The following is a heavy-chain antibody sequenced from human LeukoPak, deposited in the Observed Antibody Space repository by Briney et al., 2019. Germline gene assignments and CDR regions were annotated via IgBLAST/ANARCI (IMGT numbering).Heavy chain of an antibody. CDR3: ARKNDFDI. CDR2: IFYSGRT. CDR1: GGSISSDR. D-gene: IGHD2/OR15-2a*01. Sequence: PSETLSLTGTVSGGSISSDRWNWIRQPPGKGLEWIGCIFYSGRTYYNPSLKSRVTISVDMSKSQFSLRLTSVTAADTAVYYCARKNDFDIWGQGTLVTVSS. J-gene: IGHJ3*02. V-gene: IGHV4-59*01.